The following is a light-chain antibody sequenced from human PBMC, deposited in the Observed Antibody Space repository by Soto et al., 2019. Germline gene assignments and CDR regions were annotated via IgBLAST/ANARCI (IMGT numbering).Light chain of an antibody. J-gene: IGKJ1*01. Sequence: DIQMTQSPSTLSASVGDRVTITCRASQSISGWLAWYQQKPGTAPKLLIYDASSLKRGVPSRFSGSGSGTEFTLTISSLQPDDFATYYCQQYDTYSGTFGQGTKVDIK. CDR3: QQYDTYSGT. CDR1: QSISGW. V-gene: IGKV1-5*01. CDR2: DAS.